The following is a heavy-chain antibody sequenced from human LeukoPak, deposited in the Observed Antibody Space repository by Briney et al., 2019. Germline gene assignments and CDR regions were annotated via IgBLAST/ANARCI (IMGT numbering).Heavy chain of an antibody. CDR1: GFTFSNYA. J-gene: IGHJ4*02. D-gene: IGHD3-3*01. CDR2: ISGSGDST. V-gene: IGHV3-23*01. Sequence: GGSLRLSCAASGFTFSNYAMSWVRQAPGKGLEWVSAISGSGDSTYYADSVKGRFTISRDSSMETLYLQMNSLRAEDTATYFCAKRLSFGVAVGDFDYWGQGTLVTVSS. CDR3: AKRLSFGVAVGDFDY.